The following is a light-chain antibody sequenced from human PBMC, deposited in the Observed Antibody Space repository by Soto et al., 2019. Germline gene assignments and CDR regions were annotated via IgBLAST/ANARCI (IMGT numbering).Light chain of an antibody. Sequence: EVVLTQSPGTLSLSPGERATLSCRASQNVYINSLAWYQQKPGQPPRLLIYGASTRAAAIPDRFSGSGSGADFALSIDGLEPEDFAVCCQSYGRSPLGGGTEVDIK. J-gene: IGKJ4*01. CDR2: GAS. CDR1: QNVYINS. V-gene: IGKV3-20*01. CDR3: QSYGRSP.